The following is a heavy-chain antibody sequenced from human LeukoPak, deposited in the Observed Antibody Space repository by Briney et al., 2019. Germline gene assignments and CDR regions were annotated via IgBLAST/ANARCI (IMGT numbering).Heavy chain of an antibody. CDR2: GYYSGST. CDR1: DGSISNYY. CDR3: ARNSAVATSRSWFDP. V-gene: IGHV4-59*08. J-gene: IGHJ5*02. D-gene: IGHD6-19*01. Sequence: MTSETLSLTCSVFDGSISNYYWSWIRQPPGKGLEWIGYGYYSGSTTYNPSLESRVTISVDTSKNQFSLKLTAVTAADTAVYYCARNSAVATSRSWFDPWGQGTLVTVSS.